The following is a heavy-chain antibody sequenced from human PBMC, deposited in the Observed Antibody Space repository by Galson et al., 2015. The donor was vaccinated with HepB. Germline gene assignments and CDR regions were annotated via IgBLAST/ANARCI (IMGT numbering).Heavy chain of an antibody. V-gene: IGHV3-30-3*01. Sequence: SLRLSCAASGFTFSSYAMHWVRQAPGKGLEWVAVISYDGSNKYYADSVKGRFTISRDNSKNTLYLQMNSLRAEDTAVYYCAREREFQSGSYAVDYSGQGALVTVSS. CDR1: GFTFSSYA. D-gene: IGHD1-26*01. J-gene: IGHJ4*02. CDR3: AREREFQSGSYAVDY. CDR2: ISYDGSNK.